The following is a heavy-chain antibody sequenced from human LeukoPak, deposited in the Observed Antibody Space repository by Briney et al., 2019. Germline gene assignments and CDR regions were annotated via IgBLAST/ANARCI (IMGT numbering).Heavy chain of an antibody. CDR3: ATLAGNNYYYYYMDV. CDR1: GYTFTGYY. CDR2: INTHTGNP. J-gene: IGHJ6*03. D-gene: IGHD6-19*01. V-gene: IGHV7-4-1*02. Sequence: ASVKVSCKASGYTFTGYYMHWVRQAPGQGLEWMGWINTHTGNPTYAQDFTGRFVFSLDTSVSTAYLQISSLKAEDTAVYYCATLAGNNYYYYYMDVWGKGTTVTVSS.